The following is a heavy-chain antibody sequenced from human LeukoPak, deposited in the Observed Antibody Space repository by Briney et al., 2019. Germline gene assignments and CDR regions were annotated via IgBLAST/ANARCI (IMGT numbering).Heavy chain of an antibody. V-gene: IGHV1-2*02. CDR1: GYTFTGYY. CDR2: INPNSGGT. D-gene: IGHD2-2*01. CDR3: ARGRRIVVPAASQVDP. Sequence: GASVKVSCKASGYTFTGYYMHWVRQAPGQGLEWMGWINPNSGGTNYAQKFQGRVTMTRDTSISTAYMELSRLRSDDTAVYYCARGRRIVVPAASQVDPWGQGTLVTVSS. J-gene: IGHJ5*02.